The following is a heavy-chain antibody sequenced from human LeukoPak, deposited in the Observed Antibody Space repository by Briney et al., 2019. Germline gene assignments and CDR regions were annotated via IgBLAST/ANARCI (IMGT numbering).Heavy chain of an antibody. CDR3: ARRNWYYDYVWGSYRHTPSFDY. CDR1: GYSISSGYH. Sequence: SETLSLTRTVSGYSISSGYHWGWIRQPPGKGLEWIGSIYHSGSTYYNPSLKSRVTISVDTSKNQFSLKLSSVTAADTAVYYCARRNWYYDYVWGSYRHTPSFDYWGQGTLVTVSS. J-gene: IGHJ4*02. V-gene: IGHV4-38-2*02. D-gene: IGHD3-16*02. CDR2: IYHSGST.